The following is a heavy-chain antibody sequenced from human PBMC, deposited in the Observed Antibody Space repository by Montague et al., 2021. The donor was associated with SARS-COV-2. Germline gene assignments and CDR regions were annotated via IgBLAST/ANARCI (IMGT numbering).Heavy chain of an antibody. Sequence: TLSLTCTVSGGSISSGSYYWSWIRQHPGKGLEWIGYIYYSGSTYYNPSLKSRVTISVDTSKNQFSLKLSSVTAADTAVYYCARVNTVRVYWFDPWGQGTLVTVSS. V-gene: IGHV4-31*03. CDR2: IYYSGST. CDR3: ARVNTVRVYWFDP. J-gene: IGHJ5*02. D-gene: IGHD4-11*01. CDR1: GGSISSGSYY.